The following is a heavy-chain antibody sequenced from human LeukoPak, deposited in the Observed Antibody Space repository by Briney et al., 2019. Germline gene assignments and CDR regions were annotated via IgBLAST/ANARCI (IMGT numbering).Heavy chain of an antibody. J-gene: IGHJ6*03. CDR2: IIPLFGTT. CDR1: GHTFSSYA. D-gene: IGHD3-3*01. Sequence: ASVKVSCKASGHTFSSYAISWVRQAPGQGLEWMGRIIPLFGTTNYAQTFQGRVTITTDESTSTAYMELSSLRSEDTAVYYCARAPRGRSWSGYYTYYYYYMDVWGKGTTVTVSS. CDR3: ARAPRGRSWSGYYTYYYYYMDV. V-gene: IGHV1-69*05.